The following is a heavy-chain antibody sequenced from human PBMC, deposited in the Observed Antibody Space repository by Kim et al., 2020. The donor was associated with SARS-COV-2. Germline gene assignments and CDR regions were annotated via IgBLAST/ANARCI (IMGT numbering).Heavy chain of an antibody. CDR2: ISYDGSNK. Sequence: GGSLRLSCAASGFTFSSYAMHWVRQAPGKGLEWVAVISYDGSNKYYADSVKGRFTISRDNSKNTLYLQMNSLRVEDTAVYYCARGGGYNGPFDYWGQGTLVTVSS. J-gene: IGHJ4*02. CDR1: GFTFSSYA. D-gene: IGHD5-12*01. CDR3: ARGGGYNGPFDY. V-gene: IGHV3-30*04.